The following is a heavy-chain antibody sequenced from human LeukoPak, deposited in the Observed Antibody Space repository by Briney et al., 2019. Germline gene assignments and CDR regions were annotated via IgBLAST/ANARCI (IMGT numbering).Heavy chain of an antibody. D-gene: IGHD1-26*01. Sequence: PSETLSLTCTVSGGSISSGTYYWGWVRQPPGKGLEWIVSIYYSGSTSYNPSLKSRVTISVDTSKNQFSLKLDSVTAADTAVYYCARNASDSGTSYFDYWGQGTLVTVSS. CDR1: GGSISSGTYY. CDR3: ARNASDSGTSYFDY. CDR2: IYYSGST. J-gene: IGHJ4*02. V-gene: IGHV4-39*01.